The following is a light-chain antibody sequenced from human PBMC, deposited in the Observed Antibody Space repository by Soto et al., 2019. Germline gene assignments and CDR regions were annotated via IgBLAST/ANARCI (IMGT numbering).Light chain of an antibody. J-gene: IGLJ3*02. CDR2: VNSDGGH. CDR3: QTWGAGIQV. Sequence: QSVLTQSPSASASLGASVKLTCTLSSGHISYGIAWHQQQPEKGPRFLMKVNSDGGHNKGDGIPDRFSGSSSGAERYLTISRLQSEDEADYYCQTWGAGIQVFGGGTKLTVL. CDR1: SGHISYG. V-gene: IGLV4-69*01.